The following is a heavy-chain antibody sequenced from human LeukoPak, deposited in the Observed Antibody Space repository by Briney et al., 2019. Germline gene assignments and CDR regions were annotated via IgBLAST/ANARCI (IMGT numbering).Heavy chain of an antibody. Sequence: PGGSLRLSCAASGFTFSSYGMHWVRQAPGKGLEWVAFIRYDGSNKYYADSVKGRFTISRDNSKNTLYLQMNRLRAEDTAVYYCAKDRSIAVAGTFDYWGQGTLVTVSS. J-gene: IGHJ4*02. CDR1: GFTFSSYG. V-gene: IGHV3-30*02. CDR2: IRYDGSNK. D-gene: IGHD6-19*01. CDR3: AKDRSIAVAGTFDY.